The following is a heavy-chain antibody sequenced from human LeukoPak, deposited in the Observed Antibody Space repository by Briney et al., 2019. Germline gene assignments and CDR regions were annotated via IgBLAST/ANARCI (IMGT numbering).Heavy chain of an antibody. D-gene: IGHD4-11*01. CDR3: AREDHSKYEY. CDR2: IKQDGSEK. J-gene: IGHJ4*02. CDR1: GFPFSSYW. Sequence: QSGGSLRLSCVASGFPFSSYWMSWVRQAPGKGPEWVASIKQDGSEKFYVDSVKGRFTISKDNAKNSLFLQMNSLRVEDTAVYYCAREDHSKYEYWGQGTLVTVSS. V-gene: IGHV3-7*01.